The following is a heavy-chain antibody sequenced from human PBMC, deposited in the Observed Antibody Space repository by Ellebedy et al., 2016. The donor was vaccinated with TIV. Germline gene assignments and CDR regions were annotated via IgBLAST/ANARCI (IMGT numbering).Heavy chain of an antibody. Sequence: MPSETLSLTCSVSGGSVSSTRYYWAWIRQPPGKGLEYIGSVYYNGSPYYNPSFKSRVTLSADTSKNQFSLNLRTGTAADTAVYYCARTDPWQPIDDWGQGILVSVSS. D-gene: IGHD2-21*02. J-gene: IGHJ4*02. CDR1: GGSVSSTRYY. CDR3: ARTDPWQPIDD. CDR2: VYYNGSP. V-gene: IGHV4-39*01.